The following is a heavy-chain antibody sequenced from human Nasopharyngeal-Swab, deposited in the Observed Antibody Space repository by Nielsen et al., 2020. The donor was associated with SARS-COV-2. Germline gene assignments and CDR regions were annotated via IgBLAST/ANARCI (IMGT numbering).Heavy chain of an antibody. D-gene: IGHD2-2*01. J-gene: IGHJ6*02. Sequence: WIRPHPGQGLEWVSAISGSGGSTYYADSVKGRFTISRDNSKNTLYLQMNSLRAEDTAVYYCAKVARDIVVVPAAMKAYYYYGMDVWGQGTTVTV. CDR2: ISGSGGST. CDR3: AKVARDIVVVPAAMKAYYYYGMDV. V-gene: IGHV3-23*01.